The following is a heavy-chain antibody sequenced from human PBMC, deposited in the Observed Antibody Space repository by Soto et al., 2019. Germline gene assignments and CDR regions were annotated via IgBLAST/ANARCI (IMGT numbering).Heavy chain of an antibody. CDR1: GFTFSSYG. Sequence: SLRLSCAASGFTFSSYGMHWVRQAQGKGLEWVAVIWYDGSNKYYADSVKGRFTISRDNSKNTLYLQMNSMRAEDTAVYYCARGPIHRPRIAVAGTSGPVGNYYYYMDVWGKGTTVTVSS. D-gene: IGHD6-19*01. CDR2: IWYDGSNK. J-gene: IGHJ6*03. V-gene: IGHV3-33*01. CDR3: ARGPIHRPRIAVAGTSGPVGNYYYYMDV.